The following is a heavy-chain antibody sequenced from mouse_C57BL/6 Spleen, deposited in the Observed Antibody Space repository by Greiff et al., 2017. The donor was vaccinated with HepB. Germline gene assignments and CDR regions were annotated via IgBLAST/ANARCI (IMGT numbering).Heavy chain of an antibody. V-gene: IGHV3-6*01. J-gene: IGHJ4*01. CDR1: GYSITSGYY. Sequence: VQLKESGPGLVKPSQSLSLTCSVTGYSITSGYYWNWIRQFPGNKLEWMGYISYDGSNNYNPSLKNRISITRDTSKNQFFLKLNSVTTEDTATYYCARGGLGSAMDYWGQGTSVTVSS. CDR3: ARGGLGSAMDY. D-gene: IGHD3-3*01. CDR2: ISYDGSN.